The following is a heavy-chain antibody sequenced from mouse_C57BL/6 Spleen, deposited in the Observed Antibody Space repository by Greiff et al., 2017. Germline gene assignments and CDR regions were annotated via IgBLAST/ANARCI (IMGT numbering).Heavy chain of an antibody. V-gene: IGHV1-52*01. CDR1: GYTFTSYW. CDR3: ARGNYYGSPHFDY. Sequence: QVQLQQPGAELVRPGSSVKLSCKASGYTFTSYWMHWVKQRPIQGLEWIGNIDPSDSETHYNQKFKDKATLTVDKSSSTAYMQLSSLTSEDSAVYYGARGNYYGSPHFDYWGQGTLVTVSA. J-gene: IGHJ3*01. D-gene: IGHD1-1*01. CDR2: IDPSDSET.